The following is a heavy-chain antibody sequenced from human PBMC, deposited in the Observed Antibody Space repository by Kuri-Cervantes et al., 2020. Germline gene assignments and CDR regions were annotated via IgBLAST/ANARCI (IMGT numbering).Heavy chain of an antibody. D-gene: IGHD4-17*01. CDR3: ARVFGDYGDRYFDL. V-gene: IGHV4-59*12. CDR1: GGSISSYY. Sequence: SETLSLTCTVSGGSISSYYWSWIRQPPGKGLEWIGEIYHSGSTNYNPSLKSRVTISVDKSKNQFSLKLSSVTPADTAVYYCARVFGDYGDRYFDLWGRGTLVTVSS. J-gene: IGHJ2*01. CDR2: IYHSGST.